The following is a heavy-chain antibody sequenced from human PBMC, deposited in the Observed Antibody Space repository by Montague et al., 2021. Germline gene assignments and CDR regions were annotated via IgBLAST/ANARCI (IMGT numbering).Heavy chain of an antibody. D-gene: IGHD1-26*01. CDR3: ARYLHTSKYSGSHYLSRQYGMDV. CDR1: GGSISSYY. CDR2: INHSGST. J-gene: IGHJ6*02. V-gene: IGHV4-34*01. Sequence: SETLSLTCNVSGGSISSYYWSWIRQPPGKGLEWIGEINHSGSTNYNPSLKSRVTMSVDTSKNQFSLNPSSVTAADTAVYYCARYLHTSKYSGSHYLSRQYGMDVWGQGTTVPVSS.